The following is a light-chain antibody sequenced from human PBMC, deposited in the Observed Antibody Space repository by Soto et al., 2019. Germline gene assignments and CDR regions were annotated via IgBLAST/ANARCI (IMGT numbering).Light chain of an antibody. J-gene: IGLJ2*01. CDR2: SNN. Sequence: QSVLTQPPSASGTPGQRVTISCSGSSSNIGSNTVNWYQQLPGTAPKLLIYSNNQRPSGVPDRFSGSKSGTSASLAISGLQSEDEADYYCAAWDDSLNGPGFGGGTKRPS. V-gene: IGLV1-44*01. CDR3: AAWDDSLNGPG. CDR1: SSNIGSNT.